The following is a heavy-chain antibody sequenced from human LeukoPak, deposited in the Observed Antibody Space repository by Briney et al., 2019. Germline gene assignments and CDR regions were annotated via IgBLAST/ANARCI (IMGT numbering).Heavy chain of an antibody. Sequence: ASVKVSCKASGYTFTGYYMHWVRQAPGQGLEWMEWINPNSGGTNYAQKFQGRVTMTRDTSISTAYMELSRLRSDDTAVYYCARDAENYYGSGLNYWGQGTLVTVSS. CDR2: INPNSGGT. CDR3: ARDAENYYGSGLNY. CDR1: GYTFTGYY. J-gene: IGHJ4*02. D-gene: IGHD3-10*01. V-gene: IGHV1-2*02.